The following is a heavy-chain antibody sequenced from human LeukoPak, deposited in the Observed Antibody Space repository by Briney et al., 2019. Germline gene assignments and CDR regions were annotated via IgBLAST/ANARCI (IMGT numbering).Heavy chain of an antibody. CDR3: ARLSRQLVRYAAFDI. J-gene: IGHJ3*02. V-gene: IGHV5-51*01. CDR1: GYSFTSYW. CDR2: IYPGDSDT. D-gene: IGHD6-6*01. Sequence: GESLKISCKGSGYSFTSYWIGWVRQMPGKGLEWMGIIYPGDSDTRYSPSFQGQVTISADKSISTAYLQWSSLKASDTAMYYCARLSRQLVRYAAFDIWGQGTMVTVSS.